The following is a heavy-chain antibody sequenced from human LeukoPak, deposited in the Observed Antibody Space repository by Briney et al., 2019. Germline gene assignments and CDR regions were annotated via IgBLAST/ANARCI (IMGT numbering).Heavy chain of an antibody. J-gene: IGHJ3*02. Sequence: GGSLRLSCAASGFTFSSYGMHWVRQAPGKGLEWVAFIRYDGSNKYYADSVKGRFTISRDNSKNTLYLQMNSLRAEDTAVYCCAKDVSHYCSSTSCYPWAFDIWGQGTMVTVSS. V-gene: IGHV3-30*02. CDR2: IRYDGSNK. D-gene: IGHD2-2*01. CDR1: GFTFSSYG. CDR3: AKDVSHYCSSTSCYPWAFDI.